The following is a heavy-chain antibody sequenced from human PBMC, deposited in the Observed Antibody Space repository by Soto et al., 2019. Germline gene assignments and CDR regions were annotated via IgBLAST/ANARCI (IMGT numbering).Heavy chain of an antibody. CDR1: GFTVSSNY. CDR2: IYSGGST. D-gene: IGHD2-15*01. J-gene: IGHJ3*02. CDR3: ARDRVVAAMGRAFDI. V-gene: IGHV3-66*01. Sequence: GGSLRLSCAASGFTVSSNYMSWVRQAPGKELEWVSVIYSGGSTYYADSVKGRFTISRDNSKNTLYLQMNSLRAEDTAVYYCARDRVVAAMGRAFDIWGQETMVTVSS.